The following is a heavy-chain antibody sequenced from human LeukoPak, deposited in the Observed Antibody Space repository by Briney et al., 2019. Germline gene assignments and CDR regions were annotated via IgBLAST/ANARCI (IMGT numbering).Heavy chain of an antibody. J-gene: IGHJ3*02. V-gene: IGHV3-23*01. CDR2: ISGSGGST. CDR3: APTLTPGYCSSTSCYANDAFDI. D-gene: IGHD2-2*01. CDR1: GFTFSSYA. Sequence: GGSLRLSCAASGFTFSSYAMSWVRQAPGKGLEWVSAISGSGGSTYYADSVKGRFTISRDNAKNSLYLQMNSLRAEDTAVYYCAPTLTPGYCSSTSCYANDAFDIWGQGTMVTVSS.